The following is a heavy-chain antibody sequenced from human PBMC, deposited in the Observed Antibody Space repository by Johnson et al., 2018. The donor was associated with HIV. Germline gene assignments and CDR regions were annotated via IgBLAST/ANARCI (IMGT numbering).Heavy chain of an antibody. CDR1: GFTFSDYG. CDR2: IRYDGSNS. Sequence: QVQLVESGGGVVQPGGSLRLSCSASGFTFSDYGMHWVRQAPGKGLEWVTFIRYDGSNSYYVDSVKGRFTISRDNSKNMLNLQMNNLRIEDTAVYYCATLPVSSGYSRADAFDIWGQGTMVTVSS. D-gene: IGHD3-22*01. CDR3: ATLPVSSGYSRADAFDI. J-gene: IGHJ3*02. V-gene: IGHV3-30*02.